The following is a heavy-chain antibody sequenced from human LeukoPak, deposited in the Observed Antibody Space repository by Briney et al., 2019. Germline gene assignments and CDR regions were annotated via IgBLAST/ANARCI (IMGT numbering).Heavy chain of an antibody. D-gene: IGHD3/OR15-3a*01. CDR2: IYYTGNT. Sequence: SETLPLTCAAYGGSFSGYYWSWIRQPPGKVLGWIGSIYYTGNTYYNASLKSRFTISIDTSKNQISLRLTSVTATDTAVYYCARQTGSGLFILPGGQGTLVTVSS. CDR3: ARQTGSGLFILP. CDR1: GGSFSGYY. J-gene: IGHJ4*02. V-gene: IGHV4-34*01.